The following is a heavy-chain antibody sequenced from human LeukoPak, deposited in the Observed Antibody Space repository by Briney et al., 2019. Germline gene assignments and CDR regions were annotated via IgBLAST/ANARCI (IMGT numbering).Heavy chain of an antibody. CDR1: GGSISSGGYS. D-gene: IGHD6-13*01. CDR3: ARGGIAAAGYY. J-gene: IGHJ4*02. CDR2: IYHSGST. Sequence: PSQTLSLTCAVSGGSISSGGYSWSWIRQPPGKGLEWIGYIYHSGSTYYNPSLKSRVTISVDRSKNQFSLKLSSVTAADTAVYYCARGGIAAAGYYWGQGTLDTVSS. V-gene: IGHV4-30-2*01.